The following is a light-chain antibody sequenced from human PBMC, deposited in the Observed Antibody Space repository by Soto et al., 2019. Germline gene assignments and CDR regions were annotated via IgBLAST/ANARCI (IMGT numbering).Light chain of an antibody. CDR2: WAS. V-gene: IGKV4-1*01. Sequence: DIVMTQSPDSLAVSLGERATINCKSSQSVLYSSNNKNYLAWYQQKPGQPPKLLIYWASTRESGVPDRFSGSGSGTDFTLTIGSLPAEDVAVYYWQQYYDTPPDTFGQGTKLEIK. CDR3: QQYYDTPPDT. CDR1: QSVLYSSNNKNY. J-gene: IGKJ2*01.